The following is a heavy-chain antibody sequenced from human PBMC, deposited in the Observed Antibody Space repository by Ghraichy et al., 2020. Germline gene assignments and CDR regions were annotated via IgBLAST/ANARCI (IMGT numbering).Heavy chain of an antibody. V-gene: IGHV5-51*01. Sequence: GESLNISCKGSGYSFTTYWIGWVRQMPGKGLEWMGIIYPGDSDTRYSPSFQGQVTISADKSITTAYVQWSSLKASDTGMYYCARPGGQYDSSGAVDYWGQGTLVTVSS. J-gene: IGHJ4*02. CDR2: IYPGDSDT. CDR3: ARPGGQYDSSGAVDY. CDR1: GYSFTTYW. D-gene: IGHD3-22*01.